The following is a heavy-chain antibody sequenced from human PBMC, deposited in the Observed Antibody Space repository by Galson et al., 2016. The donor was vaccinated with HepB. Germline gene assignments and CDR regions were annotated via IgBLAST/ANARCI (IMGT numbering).Heavy chain of an antibody. CDR3: VRDPRGELPDAGDYHYGLDV. CDR1: GFTFHTFT. CDR2: ISYDGGNK. V-gene: IGHV3-30*04. J-gene: IGHJ6*02. Sequence: SLRLSCAASGFTFHTFTMHWVRQAPGKGLEWVAVISYDGGNKYYRDSVKGRFTISSDNSKNTLSLQMSSLRPEDTAVYYCVRDPRGELPDAGDYHYGLDVWGQGTTVTVSS. D-gene: IGHD1-26*01.